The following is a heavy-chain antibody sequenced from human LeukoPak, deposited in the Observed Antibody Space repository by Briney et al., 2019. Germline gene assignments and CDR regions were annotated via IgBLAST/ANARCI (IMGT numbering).Heavy chain of an antibody. D-gene: IGHD2-21*02. V-gene: IGHV3-23*01. CDR1: GFTFTSYV. J-gene: IGHJ4*02. CDR2: ISETGGRT. Sequence: GGSLRLSCAASGFTFTSYVLTWVRQAPGKGLEWVSAISETGGRTNYADSVKGRFTISRGNSKNMLYLQMNSLRAEDTAVYYCAKGTRCGGDCYTLFDYWGQGTLVTVSS. CDR3: AKGTRCGGDCYTLFDY.